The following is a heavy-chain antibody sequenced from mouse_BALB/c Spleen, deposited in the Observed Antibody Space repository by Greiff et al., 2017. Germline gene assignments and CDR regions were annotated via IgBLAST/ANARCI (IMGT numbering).Heavy chain of an antibody. CDR3: ARVGRGHYFDY. Sequence: VHVKQSGPELVKPGASVKMSCKASGYTFTSYVMHWVKQKPGQGLEWIGYINPYNDGTKYNEKFKGKATLTSDKSSSTAYMELSSLTSEDSAVYYCARVGRGHYFDYWGQGTTLTVSS. V-gene: IGHV1-14*01. CDR2: INPYNDGT. J-gene: IGHJ2*01. CDR1: GYTFTSYV. D-gene: IGHD4-1*01.